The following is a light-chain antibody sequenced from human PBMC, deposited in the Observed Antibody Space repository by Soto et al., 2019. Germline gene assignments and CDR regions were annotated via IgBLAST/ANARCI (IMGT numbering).Light chain of an antibody. V-gene: IGKV3-11*01. Sequence: EIVLTQSPATLSLSPGERATLSCRASQNVSSYLAWYQQKPGQAPRLLIYYASNRATGIPARFSGSGSGTDFTLTISSLEPEDFAVYCCQQRSNWPWTFGQGTKVDIK. CDR1: QNVSSY. CDR3: QQRSNWPWT. CDR2: YAS. J-gene: IGKJ1*01.